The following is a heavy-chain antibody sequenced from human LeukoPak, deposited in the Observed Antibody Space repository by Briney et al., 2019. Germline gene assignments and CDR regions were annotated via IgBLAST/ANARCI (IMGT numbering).Heavy chain of an antibody. J-gene: IGHJ4*02. CDR3: ARAGVAATSFDY. CDR1: GGSVSSGSYY. D-gene: IGHD2-15*01. CDR2: IYYSGST. V-gene: IGHV4-61*01. Sequence: SETLSLTCTVSGGSVSSGSYYWSWIRQPPGKGLEWIGYIYYSGSTNYSPSLKSRVTISVDTSKNQFSLKLSSVTAADTAVYYCARAGVAATSFDYWGQGTLVTVSS.